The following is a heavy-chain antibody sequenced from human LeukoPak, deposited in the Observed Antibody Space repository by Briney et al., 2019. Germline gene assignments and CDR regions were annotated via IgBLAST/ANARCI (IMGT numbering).Heavy chain of an antibody. J-gene: IGHJ1*01. CDR2: IYSGGNT. CDR3: ASGYCSGGHCYSVYFQH. V-gene: IGHV3-53*01. D-gene: IGHD2-15*01. Sequence: PGGSLRLSCAASGFTVSSNYMSWVRQAPGKGLEWVSVIYSGGNTYYADSVKGRFTISRDNSKNTLYLQMNSLRAEDTAVYYCASGYCSGGHCYSVYFQHWGQGTLVTGSS. CDR1: GFTVSSNY.